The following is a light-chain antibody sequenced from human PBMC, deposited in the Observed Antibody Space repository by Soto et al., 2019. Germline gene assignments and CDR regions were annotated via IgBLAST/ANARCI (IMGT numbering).Light chain of an antibody. CDR3: QQRSSWPGT. CDR2: DAS. CDR1: QSVSTY. V-gene: IGKV3-11*01. Sequence: EIVLTQSPATLSLSPGEGATLSCRASQSVSTYLAWYQQKPGQAPRLLIFDASNRATDIPARFSGSGSGTDFTLTISSLQPEDFAVYYCQQRSSWPGTFGQGTKVDIK. J-gene: IGKJ1*01.